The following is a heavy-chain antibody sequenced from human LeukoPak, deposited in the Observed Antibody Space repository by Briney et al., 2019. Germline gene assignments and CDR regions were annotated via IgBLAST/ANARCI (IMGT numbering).Heavy chain of an antibody. CDR3: ARGVGLSAAAGLFDY. Sequence: MSSETLSLICTVSGGSISSYFWSWIRQPPGKGLEWIGYIYYSGSTSYNPSLKSRVTFSVDTSKNQFSLKLTSVTAADTAVYYCARGVGLSAAAGLFDYWGQGSRVTVSS. J-gene: IGHJ4*02. V-gene: IGHV4-59*01. CDR2: IYYSGST. CDR1: GGSISSYF. D-gene: IGHD6-13*01.